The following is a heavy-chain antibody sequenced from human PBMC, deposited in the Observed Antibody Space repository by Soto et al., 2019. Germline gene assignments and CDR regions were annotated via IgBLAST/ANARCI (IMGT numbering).Heavy chain of an antibody. J-gene: IGHJ6*02. D-gene: IGHD3-22*01. CDR3: AGTSYYDSTGYYNLDV. CDR1: GGSFSGYY. V-gene: IGHV4-34*01. Sequence: SETLSLTCAVYGGSFSGYYWSWIRQPPGKGLEWIGEIHHSETTNYNPSLNSRVSISVDKSKNQFSLKLNSVNAADTADYYCAGTSYYDSTGYYNLDVWGPGTTVTVSS. CDR2: IHHSETT.